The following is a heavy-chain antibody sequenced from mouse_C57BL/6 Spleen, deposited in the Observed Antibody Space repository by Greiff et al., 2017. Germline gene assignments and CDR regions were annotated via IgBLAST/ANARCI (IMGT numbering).Heavy chain of an antibody. CDR3: ARGDYGNCEAWFAC. CDR2: IDPGSGST. CDR1: GYTFTSYW. J-gene: IGHJ3*01. V-gene: IGHV1-55*01. D-gene: IGHD2-1*01. Sequence: QVQLQQPGAELVKPGASVKMSCKASGYTFTSYWITWVKQRPGQGLEWIGDIDPGSGSTNYNEKFKSKATLTVDTSSSTAYMQLSSLTSEDSAVYYCARGDYGNCEAWFACWGQGTLVTVSA.